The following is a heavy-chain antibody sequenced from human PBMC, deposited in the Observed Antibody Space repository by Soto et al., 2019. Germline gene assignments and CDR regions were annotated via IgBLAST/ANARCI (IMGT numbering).Heavy chain of an antibody. CDR1: GAYVSSSNW. J-gene: IGHJ4*02. V-gene: IGHV4-4*02. CDR3: ARVMGVASGGPLDS. CDR2: IYPSGNT. D-gene: IGHD2-15*01. Sequence: SETLCLTCAVSGAYVSSSNWWSCLRRAPGRGLEWIGEIYPSGNTNYNPSLRGRVTISLDKSKNQFSLKVNSVTAADTALYYCARVMGVASGGPLDSWGQGTLVTVSS.